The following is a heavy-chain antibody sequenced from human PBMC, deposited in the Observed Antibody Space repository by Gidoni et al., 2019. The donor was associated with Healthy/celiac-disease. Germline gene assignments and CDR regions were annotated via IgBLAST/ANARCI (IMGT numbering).Heavy chain of an antibody. J-gene: IGHJ3*02. CDR2: IYPGDSDT. V-gene: IGHV5-51*01. CDR3: ARHHRYCSSTSCLDDAFDI. CDR1: GYSFTSYW. D-gene: IGHD2-2*01. Sequence: EVQLVQSGAEVKKPGESLKISCKGSGYSFTSYWIGWVRQMPGKGLEWMGIIYPGDSDTRYSPSFQGQVTISADKSISTAYLQWSSLKASDTAMYYCARHHRYCSSTSCLDDAFDIWGQGTMVTVSS.